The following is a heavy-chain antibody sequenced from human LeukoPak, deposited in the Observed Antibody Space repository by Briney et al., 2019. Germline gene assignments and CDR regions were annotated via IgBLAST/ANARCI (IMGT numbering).Heavy chain of an antibody. D-gene: IGHD2-2*01. Sequence: GASVKVSCKASGYIFTSYDIHWVRQATGQGLEWVGWMNSNSGNTGYAQKFQGRVTITKDTSISTAYMELSSLRSEDTAVYYCASPDCSSTSCYGTGAFDIWGQGTMVTVSS. CDR2: MNSNSGNT. V-gene: IGHV1-8*03. CDR3: ASPDCSSTSCYGTGAFDI. CDR1: GYIFTSYD. J-gene: IGHJ3*02.